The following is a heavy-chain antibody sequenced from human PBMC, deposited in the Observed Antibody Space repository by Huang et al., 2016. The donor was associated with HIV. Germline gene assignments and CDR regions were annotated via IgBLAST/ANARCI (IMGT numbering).Heavy chain of an antibody. CDR2: SNSDGSST. CDR3: ARDPRIQSWLNFFDY. CDR1: GFSISSYW. J-gene: IGHJ4*02. Sequence: EVQLVESGGGLVQPGGSLRLSCAASGFSISSYWMHWVRQAPGKGMVWVLGSNSDGSSTSDSDSVKGRFTISRDNAKNTLYLQMNSLRAEDTAVYYCARDPRIQSWLNFFDYWGQGTLVSVSS. D-gene: IGHD3-22*01. V-gene: IGHV3-74*01.